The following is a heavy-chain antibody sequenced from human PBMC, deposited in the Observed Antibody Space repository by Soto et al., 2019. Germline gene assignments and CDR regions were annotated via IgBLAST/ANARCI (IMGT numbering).Heavy chain of an antibody. Sequence: QVQLVQSGAEVKKPGSSVKVSCKASGGTFSSYAISWVRQAPGQGLEWMGGIIPIFGTANYAQKFQGRVTITADESXXTXCXXLSSLRSEDTAVYYWARCSSGSSPRGNDYYYGMDVWGQGTTVTVSS. CDR1: GGTFSSYA. CDR3: ARCSSGSSPRGNDYYYGMDV. D-gene: IGHD3-10*01. CDR2: IIPIFGTA. V-gene: IGHV1-69*12. J-gene: IGHJ6*02.